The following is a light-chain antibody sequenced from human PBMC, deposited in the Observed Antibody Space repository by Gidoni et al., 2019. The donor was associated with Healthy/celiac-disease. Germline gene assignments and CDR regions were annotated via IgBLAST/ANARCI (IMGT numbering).Light chain of an antibody. CDR1: SLRSYY. CDR2: GKN. CDR3: NSRDSSGNHRDVV. J-gene: IGLJ2*01. Sequence: SSELTQDPAVSVALGQTVRITCQGDSLRSYYASWYQQKPGQAPVLVIYGKNNRPSGIPDRFSGSSSGNTASLTITGAQAEDEADYYCNSRDSSGNHRDVVFGGGTKLT. V-gene: IGLV3-19*01.